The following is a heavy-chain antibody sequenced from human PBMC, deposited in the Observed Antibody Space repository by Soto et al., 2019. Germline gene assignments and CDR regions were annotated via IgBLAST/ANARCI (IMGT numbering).Heavy chain of an antibody. CDR1: GGSISSYY. CDR2: IYYSGST. Sequence: SETLSLTCTVSGGSISSYYWSWIRQPPGKGLEWIGYIYYSGSTNYNPSLKSRVTISVDTSKNQFSLKLSSVTAADTAVYYCASHIYNSGYDRRYYYYYMDVWGKGTTVTVSS. V-gene: IGHV4-59*08. D-gene: IGHD5-12*01. J-gene: IGHJ6*03. CDR3: ASHIYNSGYDRRYYYYYMDV.